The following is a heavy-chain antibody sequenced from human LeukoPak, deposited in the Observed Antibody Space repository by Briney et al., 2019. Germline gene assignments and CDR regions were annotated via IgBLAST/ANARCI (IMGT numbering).Heavy chain of an antibody. D-gene: IGHD6-13*01. CDR3: ARADSSSWFD. Sequence: SETLSLTCTVSGGSTSSYYWSWIRQPPGKGLEWIGYIYYSGSTNYNPSLKSRATISMDTSKNQFSLKLISVTAADTAMYYCARADSSSWFDWGQGTLVTVSS. CDR2: IYYSGST. V-gene: IGHV4-59*01. CDR1: GGSTSSYY. J-gene: IGHJ4*02.